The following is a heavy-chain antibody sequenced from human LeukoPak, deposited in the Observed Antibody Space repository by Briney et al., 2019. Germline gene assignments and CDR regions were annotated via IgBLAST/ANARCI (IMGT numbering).Heavy chain of an antibody. CDR3: ARRPCRGSACYYFDS. CDR2: ISGSAADT. CDR1: GVTFNEYS. V-gene: IGHV3-23*01. J-gene: IGHJ4*02. D-gene: IGHD2-15*01. Sequence: TGGSLTLPCAISGVTFNEYSMNWLRQAPGKGVEWVAGISGSAADTYYADHVKSRFTISRDTSSNTLYMHTDPSSVAVTAVDYCARRPCRGSACYYFDSWGQGTLVTVSS.